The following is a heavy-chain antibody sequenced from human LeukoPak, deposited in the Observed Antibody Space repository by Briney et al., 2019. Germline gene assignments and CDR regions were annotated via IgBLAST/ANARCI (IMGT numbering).Heavy chain of an antibody. CDR2: IYYNGNT. CDR1: GGSISSSDYY. J-gene: IGHJ4*02. D-gene: IGHD4-23*01. V-gene: IGHV4-39*01. Sequence: PSETLSLTCTVSGGSISSSDYYWGWNRQPPGERLEWIGTIYYNGNTYYNPSLQSRVIISVDTSKNQFSLKLTSVTAPDTAVYYCARTVGTHRFDYWGQGILVTVSS. CDR3: ARTVGTHRFDY.